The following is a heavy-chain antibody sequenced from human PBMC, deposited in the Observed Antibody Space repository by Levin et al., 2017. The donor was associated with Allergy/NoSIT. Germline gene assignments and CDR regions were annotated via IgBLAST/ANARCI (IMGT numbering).Heavy chain of an antibody. CDR1: GFIFNNYA. D-gene: IGHD2-8*02. Sequence: GGSLRLSCAASGFIFNNYAMSWVRQAPGKGLEWVSAIGSRGDPTYYADSVRGRFSLSRDNSKDTLYLQMYSLRAEDTAVYYCAKYLGLDGSRLVLASWGQGTLVTVSS. J-gene: IGHJ4*02. CDR3: AKYLGLDGSRLVLAS. CDR2: IGSRGDPT. V-gene: IGHV3-23*01.